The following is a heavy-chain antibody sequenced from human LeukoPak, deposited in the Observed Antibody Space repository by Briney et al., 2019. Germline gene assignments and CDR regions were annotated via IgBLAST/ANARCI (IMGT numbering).Heavy chain of an antibody. CDR2: VYYSGKT. V-gene: IGHV4-39*02. J-gene: IGHJ4*02. CDR3: ARGDILTGYPFDY. Sequence: PSETLSLTCTVSGGSISNSGYYWGWIRQPPGKGLEWIGSVYYSGKTNYNPSLKNRVTISVDTSKNQFSLKLRSVTAADTAVYYCARGDILTGYPFDYWGQGTLVTVSS. D-gene: IGHD3-9*01. CDR1: GGSISNSGYY.